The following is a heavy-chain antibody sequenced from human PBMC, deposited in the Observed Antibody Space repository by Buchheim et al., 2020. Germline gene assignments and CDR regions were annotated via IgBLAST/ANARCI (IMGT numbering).Heavy chain of an antibody. CDR3: ARGPPVLSEEAAGTGVGMDV. V-gene: IGHV4-30-4*01. D-gene: IGHD6-13*01. J-gene: IGHJ6*02. CDR2: IYYSGST. CDR1: GGSISSGDYY. Sequence: QVQLQESGPGLVKPSETLSLTCTVSGGSISSGDYYWSWIRQPPGKGLEWIGYIYYSGSTYYNPSLKSRVTISVDTSKNQFSLKLSSVTAADTAVYYCARGPPVLSEEAAGTGVGMDVWGQGTT.